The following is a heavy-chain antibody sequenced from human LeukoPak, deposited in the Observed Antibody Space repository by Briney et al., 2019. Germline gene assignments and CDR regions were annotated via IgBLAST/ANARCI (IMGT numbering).Heavy chain of an antibody. CDR3: ARVDPSWNDFHY. D-gene: IGHD1-1*01. Sequence: ASVKVSCKASGYTFTGYYMHWVRQAPGQGLEWMGWINPNSGGTNYAQRFQGRVTMTRDTSISTAYMELARLTSDDSAVYYCARVDPSWNDFHYWGQGTLVTVSS. V-gene: IGHV1-2*02. J-gene: IGHJ4*02. CDR2: INPNSGGT. CDR1: GYTFTGYY.